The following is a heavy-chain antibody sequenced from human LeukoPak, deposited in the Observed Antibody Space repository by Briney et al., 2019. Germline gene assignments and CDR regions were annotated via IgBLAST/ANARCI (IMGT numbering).Heavy chain of an antibody. CDR2: IKNDGSER. Sequence: GGSLRLSCAASGFTFSRYWMSWVRQAPGKGLEWVASIKNDGSERYYVDSVRGRYTISRDNTKNSLFLQMSSLRAEDTAVYYCATDRGWRTSGYYLYYFEYWGQGTLVTFSS. D-gene: IGHD3-3*01. J-gene: IGHJ4*02. CDR3: ATDRGWRTSGYYLYYFEY. V-gene: IGHV3-7*01. CDR1: GFTFSRYW.